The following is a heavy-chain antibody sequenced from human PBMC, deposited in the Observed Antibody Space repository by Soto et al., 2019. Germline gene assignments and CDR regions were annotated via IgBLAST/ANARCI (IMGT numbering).Heavy chain of an antibody. Sequence: EVQLVESGGGLVQPGGSLTLYYAASGFTFSSYWMHWVRQAPGKGLVWVARIKSDGSGTIYADSVKGRLTISRDNARNTLYLQMNSLRAEDTAVYFCARGDGDYYDGNGYLGRHWGQGTLVTVSS. CDR2: IKSDGSGT. J-gene: IGHJ4*02. CDR3: ARGDGDYYDGNGYLGRH. D-gene: IGHD3-22*01. V-gene: IGHV3-74*01. CDR1: GFTFSSYW.